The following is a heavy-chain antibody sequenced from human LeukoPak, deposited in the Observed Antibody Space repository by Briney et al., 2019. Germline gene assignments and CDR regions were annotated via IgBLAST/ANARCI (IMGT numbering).Heavy chain of an antibody. CDR3: AKDRRLYSSYLNWFDP. Sequence: QPGRSLRLSCAASGFTFSSYGMHWVRQAPGKGLEWVAVISYDGSNKYYADSVKGRFTISRDNSKNTLYLQMNSLRAEDTAVYYCAKDRRLYSSYLNWFDPWGQGTLVTVSS. CDR2: ISYDGSNK. J-gene: IGHJ5*02. D-gene: IGHD6-6*01. CDR1: GFTFSSYG. V-gene: IGHV3-30*18.